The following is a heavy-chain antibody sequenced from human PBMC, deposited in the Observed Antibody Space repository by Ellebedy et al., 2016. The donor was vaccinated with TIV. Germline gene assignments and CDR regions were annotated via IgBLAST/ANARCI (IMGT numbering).Heavy chain of an antibody. V-gene: IGHV4-4*07. Sequence: SETLSLTCTVSGGSISNYYWSWIRQPAGKGLEWIGRIYSSGSTNFNPSLKRRVTMSVDTSKNQFSLILTSVTAADTAVYYCAGGLWLGEYDWALDDWGQGTLVTVSS. J-gene: IGHJ4*02. CDR3: AGGLWLGEYDWALDD. CDR1: GGSISNYY. D-gene: IGHD3-10*01. CDR2: IYSSGST.